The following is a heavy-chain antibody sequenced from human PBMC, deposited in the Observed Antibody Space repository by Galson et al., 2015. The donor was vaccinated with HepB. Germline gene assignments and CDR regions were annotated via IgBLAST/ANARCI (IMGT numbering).Heavy chain of an antibody. CDR2: IWYDGSNK. Sequence: SLRLSCAASGFTFSSYGMHWVRQAPGKGLEWVAGIWYDGSNKHYADSVKGRFTISRDNSKNTLYLQANSLRAEDTALYYCTRHPTTFYDFWSGYSDNWFDPWGQGTLVIVSS. D-gene: IGHD3-3*01. V-gene: IGHV3-33*01. CDR3: TRHPTTFYDFWSGYSDNWFDP. J-gene: IGHJ5*02. CDR1: GFTFSSYG.